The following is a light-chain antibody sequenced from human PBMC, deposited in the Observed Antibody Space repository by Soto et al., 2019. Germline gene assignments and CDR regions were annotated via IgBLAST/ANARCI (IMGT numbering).Light chain of an antibody. Sequence: FVLTQSPGTLSLSPGERATLSCRASQSINSHYLAWYQQRVGQAPRLLIHSTSSRATGIPDRFRGSGSGTEFTLTISSLQSEDSAVYYCHQYNSWPRGTFGPGTKVDIK. CDR3: HQYNSWPRGT. V-gene: IGKV3-20*01. CDR1: QSINSHY. J-gene: IGKJ3*01. CDR2: STS.